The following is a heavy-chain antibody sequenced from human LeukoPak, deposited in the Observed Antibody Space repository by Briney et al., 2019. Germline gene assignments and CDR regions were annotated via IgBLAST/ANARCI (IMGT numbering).Heavy chain of an antibody. J-gene: IGHJ2*01. CDR3: ATALLSKGTTGTTGDWYFDL. Sequence: PRGSLSLSCAPSGFSFRNAWMSRVRQPPARGLEWVGRIKSKTDGGTTDYAAPVKGRFTITRVESKIPRYLEMYSLKTEDSAVYYCATALLSKGTTGTTGDWYFDLWGRGTLVTVSS. CDR1: GFSFRNAW. CDR2: IKSKTDGGTT. V-gene: IGHV3-15*01. D-gene: IGHD4-17*01.